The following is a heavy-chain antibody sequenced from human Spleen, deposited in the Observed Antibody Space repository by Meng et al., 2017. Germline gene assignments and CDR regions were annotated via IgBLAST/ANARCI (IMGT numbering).Heavy chain of an antibody. J-gene: IGHJ4*02. CDR1: GFTFSTYA. D-gene: IGHD1-26*01. V-gene: IGHV3-64*02. Sequence: GESLKISWAASGFTFSTYAMHWVRQAPGKGLESVSAISSNGGRNYYADFVKGRFTISRDNSKNTLYLQMGSLGAEDMAVYYCARDVAWVLFDYWGQGALVTVSS. CDR3: ARDVAWVLFDY. CDR2: ISSNGGRN.